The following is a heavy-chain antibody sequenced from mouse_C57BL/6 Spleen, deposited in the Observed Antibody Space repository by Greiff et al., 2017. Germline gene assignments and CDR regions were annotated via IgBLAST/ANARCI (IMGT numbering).Heavy chain of an antibody. CDR2: IDPETGGT. Sequence: VQLQQSGAELVRPGASVTLSCKASGYTFTDYEMHWVKQTPVHGLEWIGAIDPETGGTAYNQKFKGKAILTADKASSTAYMELRSLTSEDSAVYYCTRDGVTKGFAYWGQGTLVTVSA. CDR3: TRDGVTKGFAY. CDR1: GYTFTDYE. J-gene: IGHJ3*01. V-gene: IGHV1-15*01. D-gene: IGHD2-12*01.